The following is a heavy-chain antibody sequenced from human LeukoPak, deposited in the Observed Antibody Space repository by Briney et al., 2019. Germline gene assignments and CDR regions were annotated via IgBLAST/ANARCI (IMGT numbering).Heavy chain of an antibody. Sequence: SGGSLRLSCAASGFTVSSNYMSWVRQAPGKGLEWVSAISGSGGSTYYADSVKGRFTISRDNSKNTLYLQMNSLRAEDTAVYYCAKDRPYYYDSSGYWGQGTLVTVSS. CDR1: GFTVSSNY. V-gene: IGHV3-23*01. J-gene: IGHJ4*02. D-gene: IGHD3-22*01. CDR2: ISGSGGST. CDR3: AKDRPYYYDSSGY.